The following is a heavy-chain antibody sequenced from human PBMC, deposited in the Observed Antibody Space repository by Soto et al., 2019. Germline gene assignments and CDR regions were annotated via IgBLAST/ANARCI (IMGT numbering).Heavy chain of an antibody. V-gene: IGHV3-30*18. D-gene: IGHD1-1*01. CDR1: GLTFSGCG. CDR3: AKDYHDFGHDALDI. CDR2: ISYDGNDK. Sequence: LRLSCAASGLTFSGCGVQWVGHAPGKGLEWVAVISYDGNDKEYADSVKGRFTISRDNSTNTLFLQMNSLRPEDTALYYCAKDYHDFGHDALDIWGQGTMVTVSS. J-gene: IGHJ3*02.